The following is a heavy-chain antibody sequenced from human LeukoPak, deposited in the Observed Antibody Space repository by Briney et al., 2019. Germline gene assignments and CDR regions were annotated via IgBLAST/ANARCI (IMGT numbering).Heavy chain of an antibody. CDR2: ISWSSISI. Sequence: PGGSLRLSCAASGFTFDDYAMHWVRQAPGKGLEWVSGISWSSISIGYVDSVKGRFTISRDNAKNSLYLQMNSLRPEDTALYYCAKDRDYDSSGYHLRGAFDICGHGTMVTVSS. CDR1: GFTFDDYA. V-gene: IGHV3-9*01. J-gene: IGHJ3*02. D-gene: IGHD3-22*01. CDR3: AKDRDYDSSGYHLRGAFDI.